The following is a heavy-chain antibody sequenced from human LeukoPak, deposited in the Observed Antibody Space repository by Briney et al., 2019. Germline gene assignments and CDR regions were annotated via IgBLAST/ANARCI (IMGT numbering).Heavy chain of an antibody. D-gene: IGHD2-21*02. Sequence: PGGSLRLSCAASGFTFSSYAMSWVRQAPGKGLEWVSAISGSGGSTYYADPVKGRFTISRDNSKNTLYLQMNSLRAEDTAVYYCAKDPLAYCGGDCYRGYYFDYWGQGTLVTVSS. CDR3: AKDPLAYCGGDCYRGYYFDY. CDR2: ISGSGGST. CDR1: GFTFSSYA. J-gene: IGHJ4*02. V-gene: IGHV3-23*01.